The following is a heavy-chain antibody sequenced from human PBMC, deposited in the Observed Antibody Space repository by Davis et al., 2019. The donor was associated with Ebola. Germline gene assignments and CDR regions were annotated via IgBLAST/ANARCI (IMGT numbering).Heavy chain of an antibody. CDR3: ARVSVYSSSPTAASAFDI. CDR1: GGSFSGYY. J-gene: IGHJ3*02. CDR2: INHSGST. Sequence: PSETLSLTCAVYGGSFSGYYWSWIRQPPGKGLEWIGEINHSGSTNYNPSLKSRVTISVDTSKNQFSLKLSSVTAADTAVYYCARVSVYSSSPTAASAFDIWGQGTMVTVSS. D-gene: IGHD6-13*01. V-gene: IGHV4-34*01.